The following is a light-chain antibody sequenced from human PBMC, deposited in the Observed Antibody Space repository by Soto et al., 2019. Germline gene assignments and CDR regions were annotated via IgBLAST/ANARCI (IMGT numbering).Light chain of an antibody. CDR2: DAS. J-gene: IGKJ4*01. CDR1: QSVSSY. Sequence: EIVLTQSPATLSLSPGERATLSCRASQSVSSYLAWYQQKPGQAPRLLIYDASNRATGIPARFSGSGSGTDFTLTISSLEPEDFAVYYCQQRSLELTFGGGTKVEIK. V-gene: IGKV3-11*01. CDR3: QQRSLELT.